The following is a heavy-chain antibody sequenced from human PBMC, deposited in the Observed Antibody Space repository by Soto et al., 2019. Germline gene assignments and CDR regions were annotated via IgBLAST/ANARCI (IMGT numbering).Heavy chain of an antibody. D-gene: IGHD6-13*01. CDR3: ARLAGAGPYNWFDP. CDR2: IYSSGTT. CDR1: GGSITGYY. V-gene: IGHV4-4*07. Sequence: SETLSLTCPVSGGSITGYYWSWIRQPAGKGLEWIGRIYSSGTTNYNPSLRSRVTLSVDTSKNQFSLKVVSVTAADTAVYYCARLAGAGPYNWFDPWGQRTLVTVSS. J-gene: IGHJ5*02.